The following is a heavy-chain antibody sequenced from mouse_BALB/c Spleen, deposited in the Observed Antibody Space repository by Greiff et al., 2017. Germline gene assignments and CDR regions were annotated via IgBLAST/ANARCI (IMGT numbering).Heavy chain of an antibody. V-gene: IGHV14-3*02. J-gene: IGHJ3*01. CDR1: GFNIKDTY. Sequence: EVQLQQSGAELVKPGASVKLSCTASGFNIKDTYMHWVKQRPEQGLEWIGRIDPANGNTKYDPKFQGKATITADTSSNTAYLQLSSLTSEDTAVYYCAFLYGNYVWFADRGQGTLVTVAA. CDR2: IDPANGNT. D-gene: IGHD2-1*01. CDR3: AFLYGNYVWFAD.